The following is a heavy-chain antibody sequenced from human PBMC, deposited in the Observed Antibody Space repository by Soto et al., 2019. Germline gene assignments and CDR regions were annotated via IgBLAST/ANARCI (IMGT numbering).Heavy chain of an antibody. CDR1: VFPFNSYA. D-gene: IGHD2-2*02. CDR3: ATHVPAIHFDY. CDR2: ISGTGEST. V-gene: IGHV3-23*01. Sequence: EVQVLESGGGSVQPGGSLRLSCAASVFPFNSYAMSWVRQTPGKGLEWVSSISGTGESTYYADSVKGRFIISRDNSKNTLYLQMNSLRGEDTAVYYCATHVPAIHFDYWGQGTLVNVSS. J-gene: IGHJ4*02.